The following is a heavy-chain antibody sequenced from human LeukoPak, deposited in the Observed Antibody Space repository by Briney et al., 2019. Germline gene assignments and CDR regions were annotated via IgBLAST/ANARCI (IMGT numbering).Heavy chain of an antibody. CDR3: ARVGIAAAGNVFDY. D-gene: IGHD6-13*01. CDR1: GYTFTSYD. Sequence: ASVKVSCKASGYTFTSYDINWVRQATGQGLEWMGWMNPNSGNTGYAQKFQGRVTMTRNTSISTAYMELSSLRPEDTAVYYCARVGIAAAGNVFDYWGQGTLVTVSS. J-gene: IGHJ4*02. CDR2: MNPNSGNT. V-gene: IGHV1-8*01.